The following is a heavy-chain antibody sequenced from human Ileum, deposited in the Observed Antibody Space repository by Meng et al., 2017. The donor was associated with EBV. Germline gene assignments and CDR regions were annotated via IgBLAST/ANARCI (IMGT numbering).Heavy chain of an antibody. J-gene: IGHJ5*02. CDR2: INPSGDKT. Sequence: HLEQSGAGVKKPGASGKVSCKASTYINHWVHWVRQAPGQGLEWMGVINPSGDKTTYGRKFRDRVTMTRDTSTNTLFMEVSSLRSEDTAMYYCATDNSVEDITWWFDPWGQGTLVTVSS. V-gene: IGHV1-46*01. CDR3: ATDNSVEDITWWFDP. D-gene: IGHD2-15*01. CDR1: TYINHW.